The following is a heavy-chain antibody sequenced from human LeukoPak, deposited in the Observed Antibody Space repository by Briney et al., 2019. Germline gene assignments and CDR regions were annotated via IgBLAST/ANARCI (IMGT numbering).Heavy chain of an antibody. J-gene: IGHJ3*02. CDR2: ISYDGSNK. CDR3: ARGYYDSSGLRVAFDI. CDR1: GFTFSSYA. Sequence: GGSLRLSCAASGFTFSSYAMHWVRQAPGKGLEWVAVISYDGSNKYYADSVKGLFTISRDNSKNTLYLQMNSLRAEDTAVYYCARGYYDSSGLRVAFDIWGQGTMVTVSS. V-gene: IGHV3-30-3*01. D-gene: IGHD3-22*01.